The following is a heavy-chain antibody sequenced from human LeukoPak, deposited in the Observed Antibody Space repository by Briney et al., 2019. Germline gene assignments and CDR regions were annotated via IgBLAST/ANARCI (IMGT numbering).Heavy chain of an antibody. CDR2: IKQDGSEK. CDR1: GFTFSSYW. V-gene: IGHV3-7*01. CDR3: ARGDNDYNDLPVHFDF. J-gene: IGHJ4*02. Sequence: GGSLRLSCAASGFTFSSYWMSWVRQAPGKGLEWVANIKQDGSEKYYVDSVKGRFTISRDNAKNSLYLQMNSLRAEDTAVYYCARGDNDYNDLPVHFDFWSQGTLVAVSS. D-gene: IGHD4-17*01.